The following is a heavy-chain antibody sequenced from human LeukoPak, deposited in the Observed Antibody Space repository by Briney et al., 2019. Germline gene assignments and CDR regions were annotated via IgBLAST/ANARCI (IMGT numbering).Heavy chain of an antibody. D-gene: IGHD3-3*01. CDR3: ARDYDIWSAFFDY. J-gene: IGHJ4*02. Sequence: GGSLRLSCAASGFTFSNYWMHWVRQAPGKGLVWVSRINSDGSSTSYTDSVKGRFTISRDNAKNTLSLQMNSLRAEDTAVYYCARDYDIWSAFFDYWGQGTLVTVSS. CDR1: GFTFSNYW. V-gene: IGHV3-74*01. CDR2: INSDGSST.